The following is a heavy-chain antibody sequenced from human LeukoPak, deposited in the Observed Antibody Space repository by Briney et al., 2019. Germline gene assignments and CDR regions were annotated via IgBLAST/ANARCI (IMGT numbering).Heavy chain of an antibody. D-gene: IGHD3-22*01. CDR2: ISWNSDRI. CDR1: GFTFDDYA. J-gene: IGHJ4*02. V-gene: IGHV3-9*01. CDR3: AKDGGYSSGPFDY. Sequence: PGRPLRLSCAASGFTFDDYAMHWVRQAPGKGLEWVSGISWNSDRIDYADSVKGRFTISRDNAKNSLYLQMNSLRAEDTALYYCAKDGGYSSGPFDYGGQEPLVTVS.